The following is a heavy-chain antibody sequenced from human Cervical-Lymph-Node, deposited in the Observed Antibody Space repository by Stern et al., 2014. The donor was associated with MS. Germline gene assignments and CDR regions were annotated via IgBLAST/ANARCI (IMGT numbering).Heavy chain of an antibody. CDR1: GYTFTSYY. V-gene: IGHV1-46*01. CDR2: INPSGGST. D-gene: IGHD3-22*01. CDR3: HYYDSSGSHY. J-gene: IGHJ4*02. Sequence: QVQLGQSGAEVKKPGASVKVSCKASGYTFTSYYMHWVRQAPGQGLEWMGIINPSGGSTSYAQKFQGRVTMTRDTSTSTVYMELSSLRSEATAVYYCHYYDSSGSHYWGQGTLVTVSS.